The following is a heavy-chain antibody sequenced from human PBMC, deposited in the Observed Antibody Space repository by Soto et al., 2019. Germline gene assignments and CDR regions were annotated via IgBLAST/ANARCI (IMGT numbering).Heavy chain of an antibody. CDR2: IYPGDSET. J-gene: IGHJ6*02. CDR3: ARHGLHGSDWDGLDV. Sequence: EVQLVQSGAEEEKPGESLKISCKGSGSSFSNYWIGWVRQMPGKGLESMGIIYPGDSETRYSPSFQGQVTISVDKSISPAYLQWNSLKASDTAMYYCARHGLHGSDWDGLDVWGQGTTVTVSS. D-gene: IGHD3-9*01. V-gene: IGHV5-51*01. CDR1: GSSFSNYW.